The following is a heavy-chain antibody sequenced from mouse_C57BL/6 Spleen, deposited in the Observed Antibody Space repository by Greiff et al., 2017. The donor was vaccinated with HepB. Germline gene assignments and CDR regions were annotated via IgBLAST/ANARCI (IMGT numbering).Heavy chain of an antibody. V-gene: IGHV1-69*01. Sequence: QVQLQQPGAELVMPGASVKLSCKASGYTFTSYWMHWVKQRPGQGLEWIGEIDPSDSYTNYNQKFKGKSTLTVDKSSSTAYMQLSGLTSEDSAVYYCAYYSNHGYFDVWGTGTTVTVSS. CDR3: AYYSNHGYFDV. D-gene: IGHD2-5*01. J-gene: IGHJ1*03. CDR1: GYTFTSYW. CDR2: IDPSDSYT.